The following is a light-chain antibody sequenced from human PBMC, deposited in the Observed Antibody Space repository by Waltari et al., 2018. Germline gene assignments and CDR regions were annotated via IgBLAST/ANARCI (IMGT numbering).Light chain of an antibody. CDR2: AAS. CDR3: QQYYTYPWT. CDR1: QSISSY. Sequence: AIRMTQSPSSISAYTGDRVTITCRANQSISSYLAWYQQKPGKAPNLLIYAASTLQSGVPSRFSGSGSRTDFTLTISCLQSEDFATFYCQQYYTYPWTFGQGTKVEVK. V-gene: IGKV1-8*01. J-gene: IGKJ1*01.